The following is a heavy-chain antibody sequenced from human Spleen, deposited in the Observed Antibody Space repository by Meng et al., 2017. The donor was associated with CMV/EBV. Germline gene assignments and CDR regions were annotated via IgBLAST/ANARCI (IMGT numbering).Heavy chain of an antibody. J-gene: IGHJ4*02. D-gene: IGHD3-22*01. V-gene: IGHV3-30*02. CDR3: VKFVHSIGYYNGDSDY. CDR1: GFTVSSNY. CDR2: IRYHGGNK. Sequence: GESLKISCAASGFTVSSNYMSWVRQAPGKGLEWVAFIRYHGGNKYYADSVQGRFTISRDNSKNTLYLQMNSLRAEDTAVYYCVKFVHSIGYYNGDSDYWGQGTLVTVSS.